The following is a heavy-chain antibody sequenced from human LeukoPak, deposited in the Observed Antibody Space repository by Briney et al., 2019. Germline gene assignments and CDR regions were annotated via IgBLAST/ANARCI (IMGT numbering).Heavy chain of an antibody. J-gene: IGHJ3*02. V-gene: IGHV4-30-2*01. D-gene: IGHD1-26*01. CDR2: IYHIGST. CDR3: ATTAWGAFDI. CDR1: GGSISSGGYS. Sequence: SETLSLTCAVSGGSISSGGYSWSWIRQPPGKGLEWIGYIYHIGSTYHNPSLKSRSTISVDRSKNQFSMKLSSVTAADTAVYYCATTAWGAFDIWGQGTMVTVSS.